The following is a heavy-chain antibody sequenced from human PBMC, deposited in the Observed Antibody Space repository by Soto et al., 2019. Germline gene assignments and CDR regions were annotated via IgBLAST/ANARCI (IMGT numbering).Heavy chain of an antibody. CDR2: INPNNGGT. V-gene: IGHV1-2*02. Sequence: ASVKVSCKASGYTFTGYYMHWVRQAPGQGLEWMGWINPNNGGTNYAQKFQGRVTMTRDTSTSTGYMELRSLRSDDTAVYYCARNXLQYNWFDPWGQGTLVTV. CDR3: ARNXLQYNWFDP. J-gene: IGHJ5*02. D-gene: IGHD4-4*01. CDR1: GYTFTGYY.